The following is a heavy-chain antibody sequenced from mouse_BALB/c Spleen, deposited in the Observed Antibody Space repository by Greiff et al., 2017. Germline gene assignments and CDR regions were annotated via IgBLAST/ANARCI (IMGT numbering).Heavy chain of an antibody. Sequence: EVQLQQSGPELVKPGASVKMSCKASGYTFTSYVMHWVKQKPGQGLEWIGYINPYNDGTKYNEKFKGKATLTSDKSSSTAYMELSSLTSEDSAVYYCARGGYYDYDSFAYWGQGTLVTVSA. V-gene: IGHV1-14*01. CDR2: INPYNDGT. CDR1: GYTFTSYV. D-gene: IGHD2-4*01. J-gene: IGHJ3*01. CDR3: ARGGYYDYDSFAY.